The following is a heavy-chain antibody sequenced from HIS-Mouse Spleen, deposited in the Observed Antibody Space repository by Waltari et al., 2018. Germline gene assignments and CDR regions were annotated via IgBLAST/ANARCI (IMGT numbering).Heavy chain of an antibody. Sequence: EVQLVESGGGLVQPGGSIRLSWAASGLTFRSSYLHLVRQATGKCLEWVSAIGTAGDTYYPGSVKGRFTISRENAKNSLYLQMNSLRAGDTAVYYCARGYSNYVPYFDYWGQGTLVTVSS. CDR1: GLTFRSSY. V-gene: IGHV3-13*01. CDR3: ARGYSNYVPYFDY. J-gene: IGHJ4*02. CDR2: IGTAGDT. D-gene: IGHD4-4*01.